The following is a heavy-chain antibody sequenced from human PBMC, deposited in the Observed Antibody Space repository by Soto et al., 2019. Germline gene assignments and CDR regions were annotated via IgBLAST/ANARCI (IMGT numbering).Heavy chain of an antibody. J-gene: IGHJ4*02. V-gene: IGHV3-23*01. CDR3: ARTDKFNPPSSGWANRFDY. Sequence: EVQLLESGGGLVQPGGSLRLSCAASGFTFSDYAMTWVRQAPGKGLEWVSTIGRSGDSTYYRDSVKGRFTISRDNSKNPVYPQVNSLRAEDTAGYYCARTDKFNPPSSGWANRFDYWGQGTLVTVSS. CDR2: IGRSGDST. CDR1: GFTFSDYA. D-gene: IGHD6-19*01.